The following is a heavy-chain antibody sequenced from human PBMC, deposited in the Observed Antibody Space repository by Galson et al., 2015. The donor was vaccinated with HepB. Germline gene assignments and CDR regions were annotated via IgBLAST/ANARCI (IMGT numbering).Heavy chain of an antibody. CDR2: IYSGGST. V-gene: IGHV3-53*04. J-gene: IGHJ3*02. D-gene: IGHD3-16*01. Sequence: SLRLSCAASGFTVSSNYMSWVRQAPGKGLEWVSVIYSGGSTYYADSVKGRFTISRHNPKNTLYLQMNSLRAEDTAVYYCARVKPWGGDAFDIWGQGTMVTVSS. CDR3: ARVKPWGGDAFDI. CDR1: GFTVSSNY.